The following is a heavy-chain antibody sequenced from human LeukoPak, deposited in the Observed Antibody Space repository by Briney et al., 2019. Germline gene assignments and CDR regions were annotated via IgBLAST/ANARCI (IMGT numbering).Heavy chain of an antibody. CDR2: ISYDGSNK. Sequence: GRSLRLSCAASGFTFSSYAMHWVRQDPGKGLEWVAVISYDGSNKYYADSVKGRFTISRDNSKNTLYLQMNSLRAEDTAVYYCARNKYYYDSSGYYHYYYYYYGMDVWGQGTTVTVSS. CDR1: GFTFSSYA. V-gene: IGHV3-30-3*01. CDR3: ARNKYYYDSSGYYHYYYYYYGMDV. J-gene: IGHJ6*02. D-gene: IGHD3-22*01.